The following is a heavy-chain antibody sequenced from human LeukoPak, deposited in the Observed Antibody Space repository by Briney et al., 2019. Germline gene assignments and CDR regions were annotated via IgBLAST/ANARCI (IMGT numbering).Heavy chain of an antibody. Sequence: SETLSLTCTVSGDSISSCDWSWIRQPAEKGLEWIGRICTSGTINYNPSLKNRVTMSVDTSKNQFSLKLTSVTAADTAVYYCARDRDYSNSLDYWGQGTLVTVSS. CDR2: ICTSGTI. V-gene: IGHV4-4*07. CDR3: ARDRDYSNSLDY. D-gene: IGHD6-6*01. J-gene: IGHJ4*02. CDR1: GDSISSCD.